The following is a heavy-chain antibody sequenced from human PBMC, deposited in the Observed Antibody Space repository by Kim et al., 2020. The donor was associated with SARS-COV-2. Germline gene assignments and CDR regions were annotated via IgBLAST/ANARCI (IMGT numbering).Heavy chain of an antibody. CDR1: GFTFSSYA. D-gene: IGHD3-22*01. V-gene: IGHV3-30*04. Sequence: GGSLRLSCAASGFTFSSYAMHWVRQAPGKGLEWVAVISYDGSNKYYADSVKGRFTISRDNSKNTLYLQMNSLRAEDTAVYYCARDYYDSSGYPAAFDIWGQGTMVTVSS. CDR2: ISYDGSNK. J-gene: IGHJ3*02. CDR3: ARDYYDSSGYPAAFDI.